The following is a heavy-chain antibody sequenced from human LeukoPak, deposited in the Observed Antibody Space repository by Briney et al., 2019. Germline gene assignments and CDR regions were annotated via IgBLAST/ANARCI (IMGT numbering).Heavy chain of an antibody. CDR2: MNPNSGNT. CDR1: GYTFTSYD. D-gene: IGHD1-1*01. CDR3: ARVGGWRKVPGSYYYYGMDV. J-gene: IGHJ6*02. V-gene: IGHV1-8*01. Sequence: ASVKVSCKASGYTFTSYDINWVRQATGQGLEWMGWMNPNSGNTGYAQKFQGRVTMTRNTSISTAYMELSSLRSEDTAVYYCARVGGWRKVPGSYYYYGMDVWAKGPRSPSP.